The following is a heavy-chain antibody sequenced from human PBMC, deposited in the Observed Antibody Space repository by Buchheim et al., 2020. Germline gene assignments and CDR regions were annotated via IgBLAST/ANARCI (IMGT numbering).Heavy chain of an antibody. CDR2: ISYDGSNK. CDR1: GFTFSSYA. CDR3: ARSQWGLQGPPFDP. D-gene: IGHD4-11*01. V-gene: IGHV3-30-3*01. Sequence: QVHLVESGGGVVQPGRSLRLSCAASGFTFSSYAMHWVRQAPGKGLEWVAVISYDGSNKYYADSVKGRFTISRDNSKNTLYLQMNSLRAEDTAVYYCARSQWGLQGPPFDPWGQGTL. J-gene: IGHJ5*02.